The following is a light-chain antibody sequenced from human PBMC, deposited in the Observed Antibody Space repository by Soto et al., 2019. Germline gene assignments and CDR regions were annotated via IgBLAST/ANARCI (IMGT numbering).Light chain of an antibody. V-gene: IGKV3-20*01. CDR3: HQYGSSPLT. CDR1: QTIRSNF. CDR2: GAS. Sequence: EVVLTQSPGTLSLSPGERAFLSCRACQTIRSNFLAWYQQKPGQAPRLLIYGASSRVTGIPDRFSGSASGTDFTLTISRLEPEDFAVYYCHQYGSSPLTFGRGTKVEIK. J-gene: IGKJ4*01.